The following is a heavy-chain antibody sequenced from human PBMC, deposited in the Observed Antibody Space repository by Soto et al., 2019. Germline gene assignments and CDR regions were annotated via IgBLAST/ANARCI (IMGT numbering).Heavy chain of an antibody. CDR1: GYTFTSYA. Sequence: VASVKVSCKASGYTFTSYAMHWVRQAPGQRLEWMGWINAGNGNTKYSQKFQGRVTITRDTSASTAYMELSSLRSEDTAVYYCAKSTGTAPYYYYYYGMDVWGQGTTVTVSS. V-gene: IGHV1-3*01. CDR2: INAGNGNT. CDR3: AKSTGTAPYYYYYYGMDV. D-gene: IGHD1-1*01. J-gene: IGHJ6*02.